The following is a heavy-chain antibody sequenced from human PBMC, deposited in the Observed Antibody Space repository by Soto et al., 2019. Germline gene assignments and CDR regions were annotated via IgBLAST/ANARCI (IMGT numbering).Heavy chain of an antibody. CDR3: ASPYYYDTPGAFQH. CDR1: GFTFSSYS. CDR2: ISSSSSTI. J-gene: IGHJ1*01. Sequence: PGGSLRLSCAASGFTFSSYSMNWVRQAPGKGLEWVSYISSSSSTIYYADSVKGRFTISRDNAKNSLYLQMNSLRAEDTAVYYCASPYYYDTPGAFQHWGQGTLVTVSS. D-gene: IGHD3-22*01. V-gene: IGHV3-48*01.